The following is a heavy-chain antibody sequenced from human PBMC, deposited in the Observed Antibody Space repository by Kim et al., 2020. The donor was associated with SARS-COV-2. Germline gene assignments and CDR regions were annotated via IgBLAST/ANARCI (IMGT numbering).Heavy chain of an antibody. V-gene: IGHV3-33*01. CDR2: IWYDGSNK. CDR1: GFTFSSYA. D-gene: IGHD3-10*01. Sequence: GGSLRLSCAASGFTFSSYAMHWVRQAPGKGLEWVAVIWYDGSNKYYADSVKGRFTISRDNSKNTLYLQMNSLRAEDTAVYYCASGELPSLDYWGQGTLVTVSS. CDR3: ASGELPSLDY. J-gene: IGHJ4*02.